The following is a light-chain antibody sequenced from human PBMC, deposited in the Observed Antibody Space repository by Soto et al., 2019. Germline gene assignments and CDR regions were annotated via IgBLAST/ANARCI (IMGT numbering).Light chain of an antibody. Sequence: QSVLTQPASVSGSTGQSITISCTGTSSDVGSYNLVSWYQQHQGKAPKLMIYEVTKRPSGVSDRFAGSKSGNTASLTISGLQAEDEADYYCCSYAGSSTRFGGGTKVTVL. CDR2: EVT. J-gene: IGLJ2*01. CDR3: CSYAGSSTR. CDR1: SSDVGSYNL. V-gene: IGLV2-23*02.